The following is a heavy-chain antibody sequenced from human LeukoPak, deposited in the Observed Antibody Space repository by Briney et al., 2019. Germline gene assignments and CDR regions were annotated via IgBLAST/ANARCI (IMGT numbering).Heavy chain of an antibody. Sequence: GGSLRLSCAASGFSFSSYSMKWVRQAPGKGLEWVSSISSSSNYIYYADSVKSRFTISRDNAKNSLYLQMNSLRAEDTAVYYCARVSILIVPYYAFDIWGQGTMVTVSS. CDR3: ARVSILIVPYYAFDI. D-gene: IGHD2/OR15-2a*01. CDR1: GFSFSSYS. V-gene: IGHV3-21*01. J-gene: IGHJ3*02. CDR2: ISSSSNYI.